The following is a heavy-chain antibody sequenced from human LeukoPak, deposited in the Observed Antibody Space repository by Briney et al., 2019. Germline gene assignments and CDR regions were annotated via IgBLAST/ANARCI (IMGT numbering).Heavy chain of an antibody. CDR3: ARDAGSSWYISWFDP. J-gene: IGHJ5*02. V-gene: IGHV4-4*07. CDR1: GGSISGYY. Sequence: SETLSLTCTVSGGSISGYYWDWIRQPAGKGLEWIGRIHSSGSTNNNPPLKSRVIMSVDTSKNQFSLKLSSVTAADTAVYYCARDAGSSWYISWFDPWGQGTLVTVSS. CDR2: IHSSGST. D-gene: IGHD6-13*01.